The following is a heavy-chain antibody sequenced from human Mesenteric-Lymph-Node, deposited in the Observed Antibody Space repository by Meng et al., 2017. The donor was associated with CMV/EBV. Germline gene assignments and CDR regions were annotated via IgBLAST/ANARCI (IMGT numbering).Heavy chain of an antibody. CDR2: IYYSGNT. V-gene: IGHV4-31*03. J-gene: IGHJ4*02. D-gene: IGHD4-11*01. CDR3: AGESQYYFDF. Sequence: TCTVSGGSISSSDYSWSWIRQHPGKGLEWIGYIYYSGNTYYNPSLKSRLTISVDTSKNQFSLKLNSVTAADTAVCYCAGESQYYFDFWGQGTLVTVSS. CDR1: GGSISSSDYS.